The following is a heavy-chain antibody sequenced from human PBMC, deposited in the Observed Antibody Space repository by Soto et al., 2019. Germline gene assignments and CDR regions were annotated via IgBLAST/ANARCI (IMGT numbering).Heavy chain of an antibody. CDR2: ISYDGSNK. CDR1: GFTFSSYG. Sequence: QVKLVESGGGVVQPGRSLRLSCAASGFTFSSYGMHWVRQAPGKGLEWVAVISYDGSNKYYADSVKGRFTISRDNSKNTLYLQMNRLRAEDTAVYYCAKERRKRQGYYYFDYWGQGTLVTVSS. CDR3: AKERRKRQGYYYFDY. J-gene: IGHJ4*02. D-gene: IGHD2-21*01. V-gene: IGHV3-30*18.